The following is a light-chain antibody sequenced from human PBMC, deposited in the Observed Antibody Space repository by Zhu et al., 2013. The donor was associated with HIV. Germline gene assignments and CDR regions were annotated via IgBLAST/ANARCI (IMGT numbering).Light chain of an antibody. J-gene: IGLJ2*01. CDR3: QSYDSTLSASGV. CDR2: EVS. CDR1: SSDIGGYNY. V-gene: IGLV2-14*01. Sequence: QSALTQPASVSGSPRQSITISCTGTSSDIGGYNYVSWYQQHPGKAPKLMIYEVSNRPSGVSNRFSGSKSGNTASLTISGLQAEDEADYYCQSYDSTLSASGVFGGGTKLTVL.